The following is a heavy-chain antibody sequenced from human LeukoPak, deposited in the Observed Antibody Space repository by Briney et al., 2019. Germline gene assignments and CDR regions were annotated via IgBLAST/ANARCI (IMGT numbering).Heavy chain of an antibody. Sequence: GGSLRLSCAASGFTLSRYDMSWVRQAPGKGLEWVSAMSGSGGSTYYADSVKGRFTISRDNAKNSLYLQMSSLRAEDTAVYYCARDYYYGSGSYDYWGQGILVTVSS. CDR2: MSGSGGST. CDR1: GFTLSRYD. J-gene: IGHJ4*02. CDR3: ARDYYYGSGSYDY. D-gene: IGHD3-10*01. V-gene: IGHV3-23*01.